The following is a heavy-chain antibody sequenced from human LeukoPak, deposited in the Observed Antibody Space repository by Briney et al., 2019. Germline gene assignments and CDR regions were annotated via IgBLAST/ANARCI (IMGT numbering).Heavy chain of an antibody. CDR3: ASMRRCTNGVCYKGPSTLYYYYGMDV. V-gene: IGHV1-69*13. D-gene: IGHD2-8*01. Sequence: SVKVSRKASGGTFSSYAISWARQAPGQGLEWMGGIIPIFGTANYAQKFQGRVTITADESTSTAYMELSSLRSEDTAVYYCASMRRCTNGVCYKGPSTLYYYYGMDVWGQGTTVTVSS. CDR2: IIPIFGTA. J-gene: IGHJ6*02. CDR1: GGTFSSYA.